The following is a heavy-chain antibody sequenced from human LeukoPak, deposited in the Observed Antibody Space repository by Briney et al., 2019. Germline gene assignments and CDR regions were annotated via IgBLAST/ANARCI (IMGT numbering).Heavy chain of an antibody. V-gene: IGHV3-48*04. J-gene: IGHJ6*04. CDR3: AELGITMIGGV. CDR2: ISSSGSTI. Sequence: GGSLRLSCAASGFTFSSYTMIWVRQAPGKGLEWVSYISSSGSTIYYADSVKGRFTISRDNAKNSLYLQMNSLRAEDTAVYYCAELGITMIGGVWGKGTTVTISS. D-gene: IGHD3-10*02. CDR1: GFTFSSYT.